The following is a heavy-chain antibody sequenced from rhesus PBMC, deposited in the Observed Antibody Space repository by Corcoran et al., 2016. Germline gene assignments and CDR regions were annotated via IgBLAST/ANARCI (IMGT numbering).Heavy chain of an antibody. Sequence: QVQLQESGPGLVKPSETLSLTCAVSGGSISSSNWWSWIRQPPRKGLEWIGYISGSSGSTYYNPSLKSRVTISTDTSKNQFSLKLSSVTAADTAVYYCARTYYSGSYYPRSFDYWGQGVLVTVSS. V-gene: IGHV4-65*01. D-gene: IGHD3-16*01. J-gene: IGHJ4*01. CDR3: ARTYYSGSYYPRSFDY. CDR2: ISGSSGST. CDR1: GGSISSSNW.